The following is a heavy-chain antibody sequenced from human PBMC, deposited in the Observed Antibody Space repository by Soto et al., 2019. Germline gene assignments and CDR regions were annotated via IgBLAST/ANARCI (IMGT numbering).Heavy chain of an antibody. J-gene: IGHJ6*02. CDR3: AKVGYAFGYSATDV. CDR1: GFTLGEFA. CDR2: ITWNSDMI. D-gene: IGHD2-2*01. Sequence: SLRLACTASGFTLGEFAMHWVRRPPGKGLEWVASITWNSDMIAYADSVKGRFTISRDNGENSLNLQLRSLRREDTAVYYCAKVGYAFGYSATDVWGQGTTVTVSS. V-gene: IGHV3-9*01.